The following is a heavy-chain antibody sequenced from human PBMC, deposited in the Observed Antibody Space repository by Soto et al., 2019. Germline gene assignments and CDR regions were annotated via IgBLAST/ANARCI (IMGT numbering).Heavy chain of an antibody. J-gene: IGHJ4*02. CDR1: GFTFSSYA. V-gene: IGHV3-30-3*01. Sequence: VQLVESGGGVVQPGRSLRLSCAASGFTFSSYAMHWVRQAPGKGLEWVAVISYDGSNKYYADSVKGRFTISRDNSKNTLYLQMNSLRAEDTAVYYCAREGGYCSGGSCAPRDYWGQGTLVTVSS. D-gene: IGHD2-15*01. CDR2: ISYDGSNK. CDR3: AREGGYCSGGSCAPRDY.